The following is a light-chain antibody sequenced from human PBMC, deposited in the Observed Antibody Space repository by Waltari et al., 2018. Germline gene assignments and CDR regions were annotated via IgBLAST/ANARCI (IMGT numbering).Light chain of an antibody. J-gene: IGLJ3*02. Sequence: QLVLTQSPSASASLGASVKLTCTLSSGHTTNIIAWLQQKPEKGPRYLMKVNSYGSHNKGVEMPDRFSGSSSGAERYLTISSLQSEDEADYYCQTGGHGTWVFGGGTRRTVL. CDR1: SGHTTNI. CDR3: QTGGHGTWV. V-gene: IGLV4-69*01. CDR2: VNSYGSH.